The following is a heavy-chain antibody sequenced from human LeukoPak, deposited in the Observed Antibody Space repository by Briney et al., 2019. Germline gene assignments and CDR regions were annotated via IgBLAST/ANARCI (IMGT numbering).Heavy chain of an antibody. J-gene: IGHJ5*02. D-gene: IGHD3-9*01. CDR1: GYTFISYG. CDR3: TRDTGYPNWFDP. V-gene: IGHV1-18*01. Sequence: GASVKVSCKASGYTFISYGITWVRQAPGQGLEWVGWISAYNGNTDYAQRFQGRVTVTTDTSTSTAYLHLRSLRSDDTAVYYCTRDTGYPNWFDPWGQGTLVTVSS. CDR2: ISAYNGNT.